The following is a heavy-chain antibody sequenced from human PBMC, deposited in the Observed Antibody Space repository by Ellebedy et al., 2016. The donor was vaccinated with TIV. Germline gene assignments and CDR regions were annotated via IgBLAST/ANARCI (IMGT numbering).Heavy chain of an antibody. Sequence: GESLKISXAASGFTFSSYGMHWVRQAPGKGLEWISSSSRSDNHIYYADSVKGRFTISRDNAKNSLYLQMNSLRAEDTAVYYCASREYFDWFLECWGQGTLVTVSS. CDR2: SSRSDNHI. CDR1: GFTFSSYG. J-gene: IGHJ4*02. D-gene: IGHD3-9*01. CDR3: ASREYFDWFLEC. V-gene: IGHV3-21*01.